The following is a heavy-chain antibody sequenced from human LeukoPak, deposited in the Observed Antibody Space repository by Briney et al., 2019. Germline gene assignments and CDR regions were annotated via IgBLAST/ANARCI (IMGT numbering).Heavy chain of an antibody. CDR1: GGSISSGGYY. V-gene: IGHV4-30-2*01. D-gene: IGHD3-10*01. CDR3: ARDPGSGSYPSNWFDP. J-gene: IGHJ5*02. Sequence: SETLSLTCTVSGGSISSGGYYWSWIRQPPGKGLEWIGYIYHSGSTYYNPSLKSRVTISVDKSKNQFSLKLSSVTAADTAVYYCARDPGSGSYPSNWFDPWGQGTLVTVSS. CDR2: IYHSGST.